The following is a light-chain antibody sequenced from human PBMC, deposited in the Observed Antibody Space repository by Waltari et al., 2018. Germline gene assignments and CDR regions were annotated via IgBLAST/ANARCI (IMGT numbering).Light chain of an antibody. CDR2: DAS. CDR3: QKYGRLPAT. Sequence: DIVLTLSPGTLSLSPGERATLPCRASQSVSRYLAWYQQKPGQAPRLLIYDASTRAPGVPHRFSGSESGTDFSLTISRLEPEDFAVYYCQKYGRLPATFGQGTKVEIK. CDR1: QSVSRY. V-gene: IGKV3-20*01. J-gene: IGKJ1*01.